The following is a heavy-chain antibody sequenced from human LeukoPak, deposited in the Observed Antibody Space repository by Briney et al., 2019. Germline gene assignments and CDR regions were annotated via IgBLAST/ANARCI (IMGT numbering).Heavy chain of an antibody. V-gene: IGHV4-59*12. Sequence: PSETLSLTCTVSGGSISSYYWSWIRQPPGKGLEWIGYIYYSGSTNYNPSLKSRVTISVDRSKNQFSLKLSSVTAADTAVYYCATYRTTVTTPFDYWGQGTLVTVSS. J-gene: IGHJ4*02. D-gene: IGHD4-17*01. CDR3: ATYRTTVTTPFDY. CDR1: GGSISSYY. CDR2: IYYSGST.